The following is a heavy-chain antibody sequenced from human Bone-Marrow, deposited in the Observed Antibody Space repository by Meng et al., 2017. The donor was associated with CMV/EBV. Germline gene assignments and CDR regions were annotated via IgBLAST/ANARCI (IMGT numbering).Heavy chain of an antibody. V-gene: IGHV3-11*04. J-gene: IGHJ6*02. D-gene: IGHD2-2*01. CDR1: GFTFSDYY. CDR3: AREPGYCSSATCSSSTYVMDV. CDR2: ISSGGYLK. Sequence: GESLKISCAASGFTFSDYYMTWIRQTPGKGLEWISYISSGGYLKYYADSLKGRFTISRDNAKNSVYLQMNGLRAEDTAVHYCAREPGYCSSATCSSSTYVMDVWGQGTTVTVSS.